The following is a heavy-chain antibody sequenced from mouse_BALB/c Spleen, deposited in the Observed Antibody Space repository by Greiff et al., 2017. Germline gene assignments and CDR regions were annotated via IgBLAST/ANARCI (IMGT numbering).Heavy chain of an antibody. V-gene: IGHV1S34*01. Sequence: LVKTGASVKISCKASGYSFTGYYMHWVKQSHGKSLEWIGYISCYNGATSYNQKFKGKATFTVDTSSSTAYMQLNSLTSEDAAVYYCARRTARANYAMDYWGQGTSVTVSA. CDR1: GYSFTGYY. D-gene: IGHD3-1*01. J-gene: IGHJ4*01. CDR2: ISCYNGAT. CDR3: ARRTARANYAMDY.